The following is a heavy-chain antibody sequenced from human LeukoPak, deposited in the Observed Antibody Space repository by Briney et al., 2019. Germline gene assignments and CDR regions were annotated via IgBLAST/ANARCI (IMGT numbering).Heavy chain of an antibody. V-gene: IGHV4-59*01. J-gene: IGHJ6*02. CDR2: IYHSGST. CDR3: AGGGDGYRYSYGSAHYSYGMDV. D-gene: IGHD5-18*01. CDR1: GGSISSYY. Sequence: PSETLSLTCTVSGGSISSYYWSWIRQPPGMGLEWIGYIYHSGSTNYNPSLKSRVTISVDTSKNQFSLKVRSVTAADTAVYYCAGGGDGYRYSYGSAHYSYGMDVWGQGTTVTVSS.